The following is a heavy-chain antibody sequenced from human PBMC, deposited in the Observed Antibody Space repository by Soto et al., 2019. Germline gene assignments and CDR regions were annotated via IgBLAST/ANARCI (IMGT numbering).Heavy chain of an antibody. CDR2: ISSSSSYI. J-gene: IGHJ6*02. CDR3: ARERGGAAYYYGMEV. Sequence: PGGSLRLSCAASGFTFSSYSMNLVRQAPGKGLEWVSSISSSSSYIYYADSVKGRFTISRDNAKNSLYLQMNSLRAEDTAVYYCARERGGAAYYYGMEVWGQGTKVTVSS. D-gene: IGHD2-15*01. CDR1: GFTFSSYS. V-gene: IGHV3-21*01.